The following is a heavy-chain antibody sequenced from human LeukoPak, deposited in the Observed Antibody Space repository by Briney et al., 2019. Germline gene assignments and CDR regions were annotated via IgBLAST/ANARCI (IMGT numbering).Heavy chain of an antibody. J-gene: IGHJ4*02. CDR1: GYSFSSYW. CDR2: IDPGDSFT. D-gene: IGHD2-8*02. V-gene: IGHV5-10-1*01. CDR3: ARDGGGVSSWVSH. Sequence: GESPRISCKGSGYSFSSYWISWVRQMPGKGLGWMGRIDPGDSFTKYRPSLEGRVTISADKSLSTVYLQWSSLKASDTAIYYCARDGGGVSSWVSHWGQGTLVTVSS.